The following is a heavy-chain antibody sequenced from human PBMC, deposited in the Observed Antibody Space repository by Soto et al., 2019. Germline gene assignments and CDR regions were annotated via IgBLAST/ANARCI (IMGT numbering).Heavy chain of an antibody. J-gene: IGHJ6*03. CDR2: ISHGGST. V-gene: IGHV4-59*02. D-gene: IGHD3-10*01. CDR3: ARFGEVYYYYYYMDV. Sequence: PSETLSLTCTVSGGPVSFYYWSWIRQPPGKGLEWIGYISHGGSTNYNPSLKSRVTISVDTSKNQLSLKLTSVTAADTAVYYCARFGEVYYYYYYMDVWGKGTTVTVSS. CDR1: GGPVSFYY.